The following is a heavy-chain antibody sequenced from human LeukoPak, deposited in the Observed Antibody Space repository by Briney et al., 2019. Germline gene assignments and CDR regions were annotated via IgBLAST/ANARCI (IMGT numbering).Heavy chain of an antibody. CDR1: GGTFSSYA. CDR2: INPNSGGT. Sequence: GASVKVSCKASGGTFSSYAISWVRQDPGQGLEWMGWINPNSGGTNYAQKFQGRVTMTRDTSISTGYMELSRLRSDDTAVYYCARATLNYYYIDVWGKGTTVTVSS. V-gene: IGHV1-2*02. CDR3: ARATLNYYYIDV. D-gene: IGHD3-16*01. J-gene: IGHJ6*03.